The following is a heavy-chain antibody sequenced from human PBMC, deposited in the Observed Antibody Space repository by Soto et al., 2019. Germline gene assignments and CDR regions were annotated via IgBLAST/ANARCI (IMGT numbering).Heavy chain of an antibody. V-gene: IGHV3-21*06. CDR2: ISSSSAYI. D-gene: IGHD3-16*01. CDR1: GFTFGSCT. Sequence: EVHLVEAGGGLAKPGESLTLSCAASGFTFGSCTLNWVRQAPGKGLEWVSSISSSSAYIYYAEPVKGRFTISRDNARSTLYLQMNSLRLDDTAVYFCARDGLTFGGDWGQGTLVAVSS. CDR3: ARDGLTFGGD. J-gene: IGHJ4*02.